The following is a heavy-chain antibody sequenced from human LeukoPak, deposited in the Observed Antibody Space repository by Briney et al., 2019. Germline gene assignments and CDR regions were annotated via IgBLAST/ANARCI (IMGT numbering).Heavy chain of an antibody. CDR1: GGSFSGYY. J-gene: IGHJ4*02. D-gene: IGHD2-21*02. CDR2: INHSGST. CDR3: ASSVVTAPIGDY. V-gene: IGHV4-34*01. Sequence: PSETLSLTCAVYGGSFSGYYWSWIRQPPGKGLEWIGEINHSGSTNYNPSLKSRVAISVDTSKNQFSLKLSSVTAADTAVYYCASSVVTAPIGDYWGQGTLVTVSS.